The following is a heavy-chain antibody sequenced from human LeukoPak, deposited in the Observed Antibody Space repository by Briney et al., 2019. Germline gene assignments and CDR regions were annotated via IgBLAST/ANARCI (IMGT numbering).Heavy chain of an antibody. V-gene: IGHV3-21*04. CDR3: AKDSIGSAGSGTYYY. J-gene: IGHJ4*02. Sequence: GGSLRLSCAASGFTFSSYSMNWVRQAPGKGLEWVSSISSSSSYIYYADSVKGRFTISRDNAKNSLYLQMNSLRAEDTAVYYCAKDSIGSAGSGTYYYWGQGTLVTVSS. CDR1: GFTFSSYS. CDR2: ISSSSSYI. D-gene: IGHD1-26*01.